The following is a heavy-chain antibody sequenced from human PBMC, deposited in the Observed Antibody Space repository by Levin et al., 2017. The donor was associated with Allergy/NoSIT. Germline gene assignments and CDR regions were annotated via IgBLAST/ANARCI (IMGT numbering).Heavy chain of an antibody. V-gene: IGHV1-18*01. J-gene: IGHJ4*02. CDR2: ISAYNGDT. CDR3: ARASRRSMVRGVIAVPGMHYFDD. Sequence: AASVKVSCKASGYIFSSYGISWVRQAPGQGLEWMGWISAYNGDTNYAQKLQGRVTMTTDTSTSTVSMELRSLRSDDTAVYYCARASRRSMVRGVIAVPGMHYFDDWGQGTLVTVSS. D-gene: IGHD3-10*01. CDR1: GYIFSSYG.